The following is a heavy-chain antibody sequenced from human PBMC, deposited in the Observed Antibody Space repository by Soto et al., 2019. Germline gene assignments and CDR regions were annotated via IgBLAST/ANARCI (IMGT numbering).Heavy chain of an antibody. V-gene: IGHV3-21*01. D-gene: IGHD2-8*01. J-gene: IGHJ4*02. CDR2: IGGSSGHI. CDR1: GFTFSSYS. CDR3: ARTNGAYSNYFDY. Sequence: PGGSLRLSCAASGFTFSSYSMVWVRQAPEKGLEWVSSIGGSSGHIYYADSLKGRFTISRDNAKNSLYLQMNSLRVDDTAVYYCARTNGAYSNYFDYWGQG.